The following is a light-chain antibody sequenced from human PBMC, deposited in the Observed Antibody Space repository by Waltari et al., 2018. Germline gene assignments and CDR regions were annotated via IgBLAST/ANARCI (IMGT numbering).Light chain of an antibody. Sequence: EIVLTQSPATLSLSPGQRSTLSCRASESIASYLAWLRQKPGQPPRLLIYDASTRATGIPARFSGSGFGTDFTLTISSLEPEDFAVYYCQQYGRSWNTFGQGTKLEIK. CDR1: ESIASY. CDR2: DAS. V-gene: IGKV3-11*01. J-gene: IGKJ2*01. CDR3: QQYGRSWNT.